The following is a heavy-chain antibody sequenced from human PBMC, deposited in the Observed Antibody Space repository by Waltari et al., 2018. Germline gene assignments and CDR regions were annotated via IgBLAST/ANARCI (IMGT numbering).Heavy chain of an antibody. CDR2: IWYDGSNK. CDR1: GFTFSSYG. D-gene: IGHD2-2*01. V-gene: IGHV3-33*01. CDR3: ARDGGEYQLLKYYYYGMDV. J-gene: IGHJ6*02. Sequence: QVQLVESGGGVVQPGRSLRLSCAASGFTFSSYGLHWVRQAPGTGLGWVAVIWYDGSNKYYADSVKGRFTISRDNSKNTLYLQMNSLRAEDTAVYYCARDGGEYQLLKYYYYGMDVWGQGTTVTVSS.